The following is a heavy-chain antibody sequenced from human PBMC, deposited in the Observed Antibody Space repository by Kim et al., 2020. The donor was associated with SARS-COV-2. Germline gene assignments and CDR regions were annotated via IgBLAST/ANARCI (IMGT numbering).Heavy chain of an antibody. D-gene: IGHD3-9*01. Sequence: RFTTSRDNAKNSLYLQMNSLRAEDTAVYYCARDMRYFDWLPSMAYDAFDIWGQGTMVTVSS. CDR3: ARDMRYFDWLPSMAYDAFDI. V-gene: IGHV3-11*06. J-gene: IGHJ3*02.